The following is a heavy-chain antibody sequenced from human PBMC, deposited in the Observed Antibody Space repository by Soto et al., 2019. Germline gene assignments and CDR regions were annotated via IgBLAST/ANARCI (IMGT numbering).Heavy chain of an antibody. J-gene: IGHJ4*02. Sequence: GGSLRLSCAASGFTFSSYAMSWVRQAPGKGLEWVSAISGSGGSTYYADSVKGRFTISRDNSKNTLYLQMNSLRAEDTAVYYCAKDQYYYDSSGYWIYWGQGTLVTVYS. CDR1: GFTFSSYA. V-gene: IGHV3-23*01. D-gene: IGHD3-22*01. CDR3: AKDQYYYDSSGYWIY. CDR2: ISGSGGST.